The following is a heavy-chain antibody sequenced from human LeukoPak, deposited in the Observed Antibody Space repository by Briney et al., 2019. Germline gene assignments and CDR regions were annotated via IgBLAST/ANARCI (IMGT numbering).Heavy chain of an antibody. J-gene: IGHJ6*02. CDR1: GGSITSYY. Sequence: SETLSLTCTVSGGSITSYYWTWIRQPPGKGLEWIGSIYYSGSTSYNPSLKSRVTMSVDTSKNQFSLKLSSVTAADTAVYYCARHQSNYYCGMDVWGQGTTVTVSS. D-gene: IGHD6-6*01. V-gene: IGHV4-59*01. CDR2: IYYSGST. CDR3: ARHQSNYYCGMDV.